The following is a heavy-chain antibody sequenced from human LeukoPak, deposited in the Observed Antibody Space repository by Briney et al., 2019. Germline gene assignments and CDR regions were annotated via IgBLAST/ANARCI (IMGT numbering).Heavy chain of an antibody. D-gene: IGHD3-22*01. CDR1: GYTFTGYY. Sequence: ASVKVSCKASGYTFTGYYMHWVRQAPGQGLEWMGRINPNSGGTNYAQKFQGRVTMTRDTSISTAYMELGRLRSDDTAVYYCARDRGYYDSTDYWGQGTLVTVFS. J-gene: IGHJ4*02. CDR2: INPNSGGT. V-gene: IGHV1-2*06. CDR3: ARDRGYYDSTDY.